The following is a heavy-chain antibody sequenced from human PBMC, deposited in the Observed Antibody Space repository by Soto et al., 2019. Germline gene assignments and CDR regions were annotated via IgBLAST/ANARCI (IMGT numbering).Heavy chain of an antibody. D-gene: IGHD2-15*01. V-gene: IGHV3-23*01. CDR2: ISGSGGST. CDR1: GFTFSSYA. Sequence: EVQLLESGGGLVQPGGSLRLSCAASGFTFSSYAMSWVRQAPGKGLEWVSAISGSGGSTYYADSVKGRFTISRDNSKNTLYLQMNSLRAEDTAVYYCATQGFAIGVAATPDCYYYYMDVWGKGTTVTVSS. J-gene: IGHJ6*03. CDR3: ATQGFAIGVAATPDCYYYYMDV.